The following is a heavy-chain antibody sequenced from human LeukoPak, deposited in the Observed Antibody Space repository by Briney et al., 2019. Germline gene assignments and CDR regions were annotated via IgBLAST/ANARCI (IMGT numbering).Heavy chain of an antibody. CDR3: ASVYSSSWSDY. CDR1: GFTVSSNS. CDR2: IYSAGST. J-gene: IGHJ4*02. Sequence: PGGSLRLSCTVSGFTVSSNSMSWVRQAPGKGLEWVSFIYSAGSTHYSDSVKGRFTISIDNSKNTLYLQMNSLRAEDTAVYYCASVYSSSWSDYWGQGTLVTVSS. V-gene: IGHV3-53*01. D-gene: IGHD6-13*01.